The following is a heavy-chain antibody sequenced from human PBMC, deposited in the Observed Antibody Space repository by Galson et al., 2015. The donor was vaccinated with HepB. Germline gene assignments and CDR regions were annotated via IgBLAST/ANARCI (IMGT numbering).Heavy chain of an antibody. J-gene: IGHJ4*02. Sequence: SVKVSCKASGYTFTGYYMHWVRQAPGQGLEWMGWINPNSGGTNYAQKFQGWVTMTRDTSISTAYMELSRLRSDDTAVYYCARGGSKWFGELDYWGQGTLVTVSS. D-gene: IGHD3-10*01. CDR1: GYTFTGYY. V-gene: IGHV1-2*04. CDR3: ARGGSKWFGELDY. CDR2: INPNSGGT.